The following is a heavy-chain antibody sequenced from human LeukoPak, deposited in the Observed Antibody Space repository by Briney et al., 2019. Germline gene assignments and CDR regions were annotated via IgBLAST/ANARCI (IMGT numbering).Heavy chain of an antibody. J-gene: IGHJ2*01. V-gene: IGHV4-61*05. D-gene: IGHD7-27*01. CDR1: GGSISSSSYY. CDR3: ARNWGGNWYFDL. CDR2: IYYSGST. Sequence: SETLSLTCTVSGGSISSSSYYWGWIRQPPGKGLEWTGYIYYSGSTNYNPSLKSRVTISVDTSKNQFSLKLSSVTAADTAVYYCARNWGGNWYFDLWGRGTLVTVSS.